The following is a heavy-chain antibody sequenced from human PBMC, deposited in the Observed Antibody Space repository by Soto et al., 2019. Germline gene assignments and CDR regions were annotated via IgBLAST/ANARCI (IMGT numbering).Heavy chain of an antibody. V-gene: IGHV1-18*01. CDR2: ISGYGGNT. Sequence: HVQLVQSEPEVKKPGASVKVSCKASGYTFRSYGINWVRQAPGQGLEWMGWISGYGGNTNYAQMFQGRVTLTTDTTTTTAYMELRSLRSDATAVYYCARGGSGSYIDYWGRGALVTVSS. CDR1: GYTFRSYG. J-gene: IGHJ4*02. CDR3: ARGGSGSYIDY. D-gene: IGHD3-22*01.